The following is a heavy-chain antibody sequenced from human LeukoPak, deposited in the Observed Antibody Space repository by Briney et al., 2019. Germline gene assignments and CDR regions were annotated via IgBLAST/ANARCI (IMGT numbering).Heavy chain of an antibody. Sequence: GGSLRLSCAASGFTFSSYEMNWVRQAPGKGLEWVSYISSSGSTIYYADSVKGRFTISRGNAKNSLYLQMNSLRAEDTAVYYCARALLWFGELFNWGQGTLVTVSS. V-gene: IGHV3-48*03. J-gene: IGHJ4*02. D-gene: IGHD3-10*01. CDR3: ARALLWFGELFN. CDR1: GFTFSSYE. CDR2: ISSSGSTI.